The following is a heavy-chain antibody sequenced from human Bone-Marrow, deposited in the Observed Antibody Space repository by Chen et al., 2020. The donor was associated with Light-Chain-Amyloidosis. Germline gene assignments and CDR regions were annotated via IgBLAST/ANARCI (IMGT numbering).Heavy chain of an antibody. D-gene: IGHD3-22*01. Sequence: EVQLVESGGGLVQPGGSLRLSCAASGFTFSSYEMNWVRQAPGKGLECVSYSSSSDSTIYYADSVKGRVTSSRDNAKNSLYLQMNSRRAEDTAVYYCARVGSYDSSGYYFYYFDYWGQGTLVTVSS. CDR3: ARVGSYDSSGYYFYYFDY. V-gene: IGHV3-48*03. CDR2: SSSSDSTI. J-gene: IGHJ4*02. CDR1: GFTFSSYE.